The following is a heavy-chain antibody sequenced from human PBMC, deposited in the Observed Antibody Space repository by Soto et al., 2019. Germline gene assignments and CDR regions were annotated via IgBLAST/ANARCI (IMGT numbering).Heavy chain of an antibody. Sequence: EVQVVESGGGLVQPRGSLKLSCAASGFTFSGSAVYWVRQASGKGLEWVGRIRSKVNNYATVYAASVEGRFTISRDDSKNTAYLQMNSLKIEDTAVYYCTSPPHDLADYFGFWGPGTRGHRLL. CDR1: GFTFSGSA. CDR2: IRSKVNNYAT. J-gene: IGHJ4*02. CDR3: TSPPHDLADYFGF. V-gene: IGHV3-73*01.